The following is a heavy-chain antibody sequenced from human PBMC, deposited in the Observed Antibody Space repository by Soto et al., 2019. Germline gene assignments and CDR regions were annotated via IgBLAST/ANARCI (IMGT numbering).Heavy chain of an antibody. CDR2: IYYSGST. CDR1: GGSISSYY. J-gene: IGHJ6*02. Sequence: QVQLQESGPGLVKPSETLSLTCTVSGGSISSYYWSWIRQPPGKGLEWIGYIYYSGSTNYNPSLKSRVTISVDPSTNQFCLKLRSVIAADTAVYYCAVGATTQYVMDVWGQGTTVTVSS. CDR3: AVGATTQYVMDV. V-gene: IGHV4-59*08. D-gene: IGHD1-26*01.